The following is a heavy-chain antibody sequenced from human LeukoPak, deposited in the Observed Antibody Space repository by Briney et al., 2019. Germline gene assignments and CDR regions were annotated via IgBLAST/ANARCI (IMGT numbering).Heavy chain of an antibody. V-gene: IGHV3-7*03. CDR3: ARGGGLDV. D-gene: IGHD3-16*01. J-gene: IGHJ6*02. CDR1: GFTFSSYW. Sequence: GGSLRLSCAASGFTFSSYWMNWARQAPGKGLEWVASINHNGNVNYYVDSVKGRFTISRDNAKNSLYLQMSNLRAEDTAVNFCARGGGLDVWGQGATVTVSS. CDR2: INHNGNVN.